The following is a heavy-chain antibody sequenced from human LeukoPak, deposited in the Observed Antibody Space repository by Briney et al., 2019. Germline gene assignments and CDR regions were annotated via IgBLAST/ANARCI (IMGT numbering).Heavy chain of an antibody. CDR2: INTNTGNP. Sequence: GASVTVSFKASGYTFTSYAMNWVRQAPGQGLEWMGWINTNTGNPTYAQGFTGRFVFSLDTSVSTAYLQISSLKAEDTAVYYCARFDRTGYYDFWSGYYTMVGYYYYGMDVWGQGTTVTVSS. J-gene: IGHJ6*02. CDR3: ARFDRTGYYDFWSGYYTMVGYYYYGMDV. V-gene: IGHV7-4-1*02. D-gene: IGHD3-3*01. CDR1: GYTFTSYA.